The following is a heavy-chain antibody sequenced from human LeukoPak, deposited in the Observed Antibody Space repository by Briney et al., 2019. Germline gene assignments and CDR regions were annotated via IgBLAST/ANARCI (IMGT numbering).Heavy chain of an antibody. Sequence: ASVKVSCKASGYPFTGYYMHWVRQAPGQGLEWMGWINPNSGGTNYAQKFQGRVTMTRDTSITTAYMELSRLSSDDTAVYYCARHPGKVTNDWYFDLWGRGTLVTVSS. J-gene: IGHJ2*01. V-gene: IGHV1-2*02. CDR1: GYPFTGYY. D-gene: IGHD4-23*01. CDR2: INPNSGGT. CDR3: ARHPGKVTNDWYFDL.